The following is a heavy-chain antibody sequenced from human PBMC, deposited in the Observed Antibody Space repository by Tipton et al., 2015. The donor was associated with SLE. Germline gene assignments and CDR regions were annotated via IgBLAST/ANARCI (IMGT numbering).Heavy chain of an antibody. V-gene: IGHV4-30-2*01. Sequence: TLSLTCAVSGGSISSGGYSWSWIRQPPGKGLEWIGYIYPSGSTNYNPSLKSRVTISVDTSKNQFSLKLSSVTAADTAVYYCARILGVVKSYYMDVWGKGTTVTVSS. J-gene: IGHJ6*03. D-gene: IGHD3-3*01. CDR1: GGSISSGGYS. CDR3: ARILGVVKSYYMDV. CDR2: IYPSGST.